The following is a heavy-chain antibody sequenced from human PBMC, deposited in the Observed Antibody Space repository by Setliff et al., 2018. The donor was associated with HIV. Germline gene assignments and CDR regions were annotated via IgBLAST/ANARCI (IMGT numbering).Heavy chain of an antibody. J-gene: IGHJ5*02. V-gene: IGHV4-59*01. CDR3: ARGAELLWFDP. D-gene: IGHD3-10*01. CDR1: GGSISSYY. Sequence: SETLSLTCTVSGGSISSYYWSWIRQPPGKGLEWIGYIYYSGSTNYNPSLKSRVTISVDTCKNQFSLKLSSVTAADTAVYYCARGAELLWFDPWAREPWSPLL. CDR2: IYYSGST.